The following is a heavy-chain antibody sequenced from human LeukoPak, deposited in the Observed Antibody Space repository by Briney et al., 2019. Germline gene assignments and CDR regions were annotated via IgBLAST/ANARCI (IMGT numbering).Heavy chain of an antibody. V-gene: IGHV4-30-2*01. CDR2: IYHSGST. CDR1: GGSISSYS. CDR3: ARGQSNTVTPPRRGGYYFDY. D-gene: IGHD4-17*01. J-gene: IGHJ4*02. Sequence: SETLSLTCTVSGGSISSYSWSWIRQPPGKGLEWIGYIYHSGSTYYNPSLKSRVTISVDRSKNQFSLKLSSVTAADTAVYYCARGQSNTVTPPRRGGYYFDYWGQGTLVTVSS.